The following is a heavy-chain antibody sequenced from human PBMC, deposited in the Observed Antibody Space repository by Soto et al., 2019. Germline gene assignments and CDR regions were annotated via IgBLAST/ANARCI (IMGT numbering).Heavy chain of an antibody. J-gene: IGHJ4*02. Sequence: GGSLRLSCAASGITFTSAWMAWVRQAPGKGLEWVGLIKSKTDGETTLYAAPLKGRFTISRDDSKNTVYLQMNSLKTEDTALYYCCTDMRWESLTEYWVQGTLVTVSS. V-gene: IGHV3-15*01. CDR1: GITFTSAW. D-gene: IGHD1-26*01. CDR2: IKSKTDGETT. CDR3: CTDMRWESLTEY.